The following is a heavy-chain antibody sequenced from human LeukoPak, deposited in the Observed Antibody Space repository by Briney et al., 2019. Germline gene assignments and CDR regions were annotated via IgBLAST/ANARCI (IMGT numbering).Heavy chain of an antibody. CDR1: GGFISSSSYY. J-gene: IGHJ4*02. CDR2: IYYSGST. CDR3: ARLGGIDSSDDY. Sequence: SETLSLTCTVSGGFISSSSYYWGWIRQPPGKGLEWIGSIYYSGSTYYNPSLKSRVTISVDTSKNQFSLKLSSVTAADTAVYYCARLGGIDSSDDYWGQGTLVTVSS. D-gene: IGHD6-19*01. V-gene: IGHV4-39*01.